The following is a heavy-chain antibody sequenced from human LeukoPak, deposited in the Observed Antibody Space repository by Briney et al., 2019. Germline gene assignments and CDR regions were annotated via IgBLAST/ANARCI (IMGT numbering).Heavy chain of an antibody. V-gene: IGHV3-7*01. CDR2: IRQDGGEK. D-gene: IGHD6-13*01. CDR1: GFTFSSYW. Sequence: GGSLRLSCAVSGFTFSSYWMNWVRQAPGKGLEWVASIRQDGGEKSYVDSVKGRFTLSRDNTKNSLYLQMSSLRAEDTAVYYCARDGTAAGLYFDLWGQRTLVTVSS. J-gene: IGHJ4*01. CDR3: ARDGTAAGLYFDL.